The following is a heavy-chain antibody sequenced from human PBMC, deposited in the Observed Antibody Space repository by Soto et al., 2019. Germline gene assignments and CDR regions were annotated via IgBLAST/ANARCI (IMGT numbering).Heavy chain of an antibody. J-gene: IGHJ6*03. Sequence: QLQLQESGPGLVKPSETLSLTCTVSGGSISSSSYYWGWIRQPPGKGLEWIGSIYYSGSTYYNPSVSSRVTISVDTSKNQFSLKLSSVTAADTAVYYCARHCRIVGATPEMWEYYYMDVWGKGTTVTVSS. CDR3: ARHCRIVGATPEMWEYYYMDV. CDR2: IYYSGST. V-gene: IGHV4-39*01. CDR1: GGSISSSSYY. D-gene: IGHD1-26*01.